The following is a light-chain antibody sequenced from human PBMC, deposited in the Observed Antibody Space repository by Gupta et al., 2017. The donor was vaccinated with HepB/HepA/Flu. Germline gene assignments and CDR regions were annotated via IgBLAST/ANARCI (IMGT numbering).Light chain of an antibody. CDR3: QQTISYPLT. Sequence: DIQMTQSPSSVSASVGDSVTITCRASHSIRSWLAWYQQKPGQAPKLLIYATSNLQNGVPSRFSGSGSGTDFTLTIISLQPEDVATYYCQQTISYPLTFGGGTRVQIK. CDR2: ATS. J-gene: IGKJ4*01. CDR1: HSIRSW. V-gene: IGKV1-12*01.